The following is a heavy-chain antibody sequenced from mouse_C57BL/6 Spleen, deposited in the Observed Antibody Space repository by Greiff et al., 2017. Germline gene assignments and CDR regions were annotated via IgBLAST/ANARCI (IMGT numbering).Heavy chain of an antibody. V-gene: IGHV1-76*01. CDR2: IYPGSGNT. Sequence: VQLQQSGAELVRPGASVKLSCKASGYTFTDYYINWVKQRPGQGLEWIARIYPGSGNTYYNEKFKGKATLTAEKSSSTAYMQLSSLTSEDSAVYFCARVYGSSYGFDYWGQGTTLTVSS. CDR3: ARVYGSSYGFDY. CDR1: GYTFTDYY. J-gene: IGHJ2*01. D-gene: IGHD1-1*01.